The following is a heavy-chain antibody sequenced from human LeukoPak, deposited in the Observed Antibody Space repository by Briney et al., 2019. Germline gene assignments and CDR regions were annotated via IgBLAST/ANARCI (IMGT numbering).Heavy chain of an antibody. CDR2: IYPSDSDT. Sequence: GESLRISCKGSGSTFTNYWIGWVRQLPGKGPEWMGLIYPSDSDTRYSPSFQGQVTISADKSITTAYLQWSSLKASDTAMYYCARQGRAGGYTYGYFDYWGQGTLVTVSS. D-gene: IGHD5-18*01. J-gene: IGHJ4*02. CDR3: ARQGRAGGYTYGYFDY. CDR1: GSTFTNYW. V-gene: IGHV5-51*01.